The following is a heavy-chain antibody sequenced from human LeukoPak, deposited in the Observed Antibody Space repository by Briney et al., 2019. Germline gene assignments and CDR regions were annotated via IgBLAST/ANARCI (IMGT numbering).Heavy chain of an antibody. V-gene: IGHV4-39*01. D-gene: IGHD6-19*01. CDR1: GGSISSTTYY. CDR3: ARHLAVARAIHY. J-gene: IGHJ4*02. CDR2: MSYSGST. Sequence: SETLSLTCTVSGGSISSTTYYWGWIRQPPGKGLEWIGRMSYSGSTYYNPSLRSRVTIFVDTSKKHFSLQLTSVTAADTAVYYCARHLAVARAIHYRLQGTLVTVSS.